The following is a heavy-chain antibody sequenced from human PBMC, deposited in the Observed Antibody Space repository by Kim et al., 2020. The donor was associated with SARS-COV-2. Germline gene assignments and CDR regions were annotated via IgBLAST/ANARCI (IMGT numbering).Heavy chain of an antibody. Sequence: GESLKISCKGSGYSFTSYWICWVRQMPGKGLEWMGIIYPGDSDTRYSPSFQGQVTISADKSISTAYLQWSSLKASDTAMYYCARGAPIYYDYIWGSLSRCGRFDYWGQGTLVTVSS. CDR3: ARGAPIYYDYIWGSLSRCGRFDY. D-gene: IGHD3-16*01. V-gene: IGHV5-51*01. J-gene: IGHJ4*02. CDR2: IYPGDSDT. CDR1: GYSFTSYW.